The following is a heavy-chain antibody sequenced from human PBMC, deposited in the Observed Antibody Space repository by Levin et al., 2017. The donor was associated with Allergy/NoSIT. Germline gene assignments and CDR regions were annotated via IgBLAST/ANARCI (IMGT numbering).Heavy chain of an antibody. V-gene: IGHV1-18*01. CDR3: ARDGVYDFRSPHYWGYFDL. CDR2: ISGYNGNK. Sequence: GESLKISCKASGYTFTNYGVSWVRQFPGQGLEWMGWISGYNGNKNYAPRFQGRATLTIDTSTTTAYLELTSLRSDDTAVYYCARDGVYDFRSPHYWGYFDLWGQGTLVTVSP. D-gene: IGHD3/OR15-3a*01. CDR1: GYTFTNYG. J-gene: IGHJ4*02.